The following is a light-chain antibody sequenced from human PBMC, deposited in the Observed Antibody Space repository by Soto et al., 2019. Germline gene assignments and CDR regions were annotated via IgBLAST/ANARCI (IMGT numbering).Light chain of an antibody. CDR2: AAS. V-gene: IGKV3D-15*01. CDR1: QSVGSS. CDR3: HQYHTWPWT. J-gene: IGKJ1*01. Sequence: EKVMTQSPATLSVSPGERATLSCRASQSVGSSVAWYQEKPGQAPRLRIFAASTRATGTPVRFSGSGSGTEFTLTIGTLQSEDFAVYYCHQYHTWPWTFGQGTKVEIK.